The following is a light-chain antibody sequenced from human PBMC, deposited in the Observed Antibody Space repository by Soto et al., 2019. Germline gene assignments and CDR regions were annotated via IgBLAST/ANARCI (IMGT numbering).Light chain of an antibody. J-gene: IGKJ2*01. Sequence: DIVMTQSPDSLAVSLGERATINCKSSQSVLYSSNNKNYLAWYQQKVGQPPKLLIYWASSRESGVPDRFSGSGSGTDFTLTISSLQAEDVAVYYCQQYYGVPYTFGQGTKLEIK. V-gene: IGKV4-1*01. CDR2: WAS. CDR1: QSVLYSSNNKNY. CDR3: QQYYGVPYT.